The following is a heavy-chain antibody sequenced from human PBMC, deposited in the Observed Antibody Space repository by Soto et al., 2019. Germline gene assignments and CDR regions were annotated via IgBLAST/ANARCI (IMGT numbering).Heavy chain of an antibody. J-gene: IGHJ5*02. CDR1: GGSISSGGYY. Sequence: QVQLQESGPGLVKPSQTLSLTCTVSGGSISSGGYYWSWIRQHPGKGLEWIGYIYYSGRTYYNPSLKSRVTLSVDTSTNQFSLKLSSVTAADTAVYYCARGVAAAGTNWFDPWGQGTLVTVSS. V-gene: IGHV4-31*03. CDR3: ARGVAAAGTNWFDP. D-gene: IGHD6-13*01. CDR2: IYYSGRT.